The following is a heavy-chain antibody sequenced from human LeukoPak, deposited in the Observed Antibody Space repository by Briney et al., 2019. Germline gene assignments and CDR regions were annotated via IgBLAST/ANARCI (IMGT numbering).Heavy chain of an antibody. CDR2: MKYDGSEI. J-gene: IGHJ4*02. Sequence: GGSLRLSCAASGFTFRSYWMSWVRQAPGKGLEWVANMKYDGSEIYYVDSVKGRFTISRDNAMNSLFLQMNSLRAEDTAVYYCARRGGYSLFDYWGQGTLVTVSS. CDR3: ARRGGYSLFDY. CDR1: GFTFRSYW. V-gene: IGHV3-7*01. D-gene: IGHD2-21*01.